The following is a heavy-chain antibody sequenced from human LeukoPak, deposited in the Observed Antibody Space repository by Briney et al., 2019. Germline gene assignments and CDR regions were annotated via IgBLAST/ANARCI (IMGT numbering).Heavy chain of an antibody. CDR2: IYSSGST. V-gene: IGHV4-61*02. J-gene: IGHJ4*02. Sequence: SETLSLTCTVSGGSISSGSYYWSWIRQPAGKGLEWIGRIYSSGSTNYNPSLKSRVTISLDTSKNQFSLQLNSVTPEDTAVYYCARGGTTYYYDSSGYYLPANFDYWGQGTLVTVSS. CDR3: ARGGTTYYYDSSGYYLPANFDY. D-gene: IGHD3-22*01. CDR1: GGSISSGSYY.